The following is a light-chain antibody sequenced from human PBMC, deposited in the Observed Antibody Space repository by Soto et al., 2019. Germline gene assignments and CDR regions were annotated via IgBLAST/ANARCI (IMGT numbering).Light chain of an antibody. CDR2: GAS. Sequence: EIVLTQSPATLSLSPGERATLSCRASQSVSSSYLAWYQHKPGQAPRLLIYGASSRAAGIPDRFSGSESGTDFTLTISRLEPEDFAVYYCQQYGSSPWTFGQGTKVDIK. V-gene: IGKV3-20*01. CDR3: QQYGSSPWT. J-gene: IGKJ1*01. CDR1: QSVSSSY.